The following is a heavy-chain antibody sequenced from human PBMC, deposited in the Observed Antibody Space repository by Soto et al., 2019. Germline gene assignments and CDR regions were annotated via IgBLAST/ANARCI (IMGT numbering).Heavy chain of an antibody. J-gene: IGHJ5*02. CDR1: GADINTYS. V-gene: IGHV4-4*07. Sequence: PSETLSLTCSVSGADINTYSWTWIRQPAGKGLEWIGRIYTSASINYNPSLRGRVTLSVDTSTNQVSLKLASVTAADTAVYYCARDQVFGGSGNYYSLTNCFGPWGQGTLVTVSS. CDR2: IYTSASI. CDR3: ARDQVFGGSGNYYSLTNCFGP. D-gene: IGHD3-10*01.